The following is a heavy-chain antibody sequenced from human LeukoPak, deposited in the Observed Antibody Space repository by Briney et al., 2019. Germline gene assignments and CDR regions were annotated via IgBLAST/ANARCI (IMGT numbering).Heavy chain of an antibody. V-gene: IGHV3-7*01. Sequence: GGSLRLSCAASGFTFSSYWMSWVRQAPGKALEWVANMKQDGSEKYYVDSVKGRFTISRDNAKNSLYLQMNSLRAEDTAVYYCARDKVVGATQFDSWGRGTLVTVSS. CDR2: MKQDGSEK. J-gene: IGHJ4*02. D-gene: IGHD1-26*01. CDR1: GFTFSSYW. CDR3: ARDKVVGATQFDS.